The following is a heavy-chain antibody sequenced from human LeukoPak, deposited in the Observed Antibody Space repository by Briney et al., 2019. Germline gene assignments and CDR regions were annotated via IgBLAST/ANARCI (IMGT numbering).Heavy chain of an antibody. J-gene: IGHJ5*02. CDR3: ARADRLDGSPYLIGP. V-gene: IGHV1-2*02. CDR1: GYSFTDYY. D-gene: IGHD1-26*01. Sequence: GASVKVSCKTSGYSFTDYYMHWVRQAPGQGLEWMGWINPNSGGTSTAQKFQGRITMTRDTSITTVYMEVSWLTSDDTAIYYCARADRLDGSPYLIGPWGQGTPVTVSS. CDR2: INPNSGGT.